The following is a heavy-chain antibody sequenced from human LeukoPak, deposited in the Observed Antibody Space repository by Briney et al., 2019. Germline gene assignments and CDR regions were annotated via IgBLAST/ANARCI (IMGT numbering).Heavy chain of an antibody. D-gene: IGHD6-19*01. Sequence: PSETLSLTCTVSGGSISSYYWSWIRQPPGKGLEWIGYIYYSGSTNYNPSLKSRVTISVDTSKNQFSLKLSSVTAADTAVYYCARSGIAGAGTYYYYGMDVWGQGTRVTVSS. CDR1: GGSISSYY. CDR2: IYYSGST. V-gene: IGHV4-59*08. CDR3: ARSGIAGAGTYYYYGMDV. J-gene: IGHJ6*02.